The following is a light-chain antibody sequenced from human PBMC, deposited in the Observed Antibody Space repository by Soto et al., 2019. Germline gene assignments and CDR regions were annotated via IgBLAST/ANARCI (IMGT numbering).Light chain of an antibody. Sequence: QSALTQPPSASGTPGQRVTISCSGSRSSIGSNTINWYQHLPGTAPKLLIYSNNHRPSGVPDRISGSKSGTSASLAISGLQSEDEAGYYCAAWDDSLNGFYVFGTGTKVTVL. J-gene: IGLJ1*01. V-gene: IGLV1-44*01. CDR1: RSSIGSNT. CDR3: AAWDDSLNGFYV. CDR2: SNN.